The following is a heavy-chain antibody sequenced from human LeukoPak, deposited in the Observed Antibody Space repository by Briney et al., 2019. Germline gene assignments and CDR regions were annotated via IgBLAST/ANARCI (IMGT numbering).Heavy chain of an antibody. J-gene: IGHJ4*02. CDR1: GFTFNTYA. D-gene: IGHD3-9*01. CDR3: AKGSVNYDILTGSYFDY. Sequence: GGPLRLSCAASGFTFNTYAMNWVRQAPGKGLEWVSSISGSGENTYYADSVKGRFTISRDNSKNTLSLQRNSLRAEDTAVYYCAKGSVNYDILTGSYFDYWGQGTLVTVSS. V-gene: IGHV3-23*01. CDR2: ISGSGENT.